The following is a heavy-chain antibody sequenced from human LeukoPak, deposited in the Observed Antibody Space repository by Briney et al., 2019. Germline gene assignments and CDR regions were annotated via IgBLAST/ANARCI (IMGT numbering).Heavy chain of an antibody. J-gene: IGHJ4*02. CDR2: INHSGST. CDR3: ARAVLPAAKLSSPYYFDY. Sequence: PSETLSLTCAVYGGSFSGYYWSWIRQPPGKGLEWIGEINHSGSTNYNPSLKSRVTISVDTSKNQFSLKPSSVTAADTAVYYCARAVLPAAKLSSPYYFDYWGQGTLVTVSS. V-gene: IGHV4-34*01. D-gene: IGHD2-2*01. CDR1: GGSFSGYY.